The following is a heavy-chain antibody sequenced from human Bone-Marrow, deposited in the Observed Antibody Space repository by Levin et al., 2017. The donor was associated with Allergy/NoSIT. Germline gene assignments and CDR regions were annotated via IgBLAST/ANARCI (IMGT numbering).Heavy chain of an antibody. CDR3: AKDYHPAHESSGWGSLDY. J-gene: IGHJ4*02. V-gene: IGHV3-9*01. D-gene: IGHD3-22*01. Sequence: GGSLRLSCAASGFTFDDYAMHWVRQAPGKGLEWVSGISWNSGSIGYADSVKGRFTISRDNAKNSLYLQMNSLRAEDTALYYCAKDYHPAHESSGWGSLDYWGQGTLVTVSS. CDR1: GFTFDDYA. CDR2: ISWNSGSI.